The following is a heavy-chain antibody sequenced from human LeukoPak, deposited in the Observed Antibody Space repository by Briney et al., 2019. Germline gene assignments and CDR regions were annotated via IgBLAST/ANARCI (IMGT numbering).Heavy chain of an antibody. CDR2: IKQDGSDK. Sequence: GGSLRLSCAASVFSFTTYWMSWVRQSPGKGLEWVANIKQDGSDKYYVDSVKGRFTISRDNAKNSLYLQMNSLRAEDTAVYYCARALFPAPYPFDSWGQGTLVTVSS. CDR1: VFSFTTYW. J-gene: IGHJ4*02. V-gene: IGHV3-7*05. CDR3: ARALFPAPYPFDS.